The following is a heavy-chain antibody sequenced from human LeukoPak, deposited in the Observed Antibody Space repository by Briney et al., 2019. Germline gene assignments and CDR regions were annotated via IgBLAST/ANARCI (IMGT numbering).Heavy chain of an antibody. D-gene: IGHD3-10*01. J-gene: IGHJ4*02. CDR1: GFPFSTYA. CDR2: IRESGGST. V-gene: IGHV3-23*01. CDR3: VKKYGSGVYYPFDY. Sequence: PGGSLRLSCAASGFPFSTYAMSWVRQAPGKGLEWVSGIRESGGSTYYADSVKGLFTISRDNSKNTLYLQMNSLRAEDTAVYYCVKKYGSGVYYPFDYWGQGTLVTVSS.